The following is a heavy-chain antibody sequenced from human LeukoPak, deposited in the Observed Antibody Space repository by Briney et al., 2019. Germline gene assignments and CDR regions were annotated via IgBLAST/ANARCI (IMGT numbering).Heavy chain of an antibody. CDR2: ITGGGGSA. CDR3: ARDDCNGGSCYPDY. V-gene: IGHV3-23*01. CDR1: GFTFSNYV. D-gene: IGHD2-15*01. J-gene: IGHJ4*02. Sequence: GGSLRLSCAASGFTFSNYVMSWVRQAPGKGLEWVSKITGGGGSAYYADSVKGRFTISRDNSKNTVYLQMYSLRAEDTAVYYCARDDCNGGSCYPDYWGQGTLFTVSS.